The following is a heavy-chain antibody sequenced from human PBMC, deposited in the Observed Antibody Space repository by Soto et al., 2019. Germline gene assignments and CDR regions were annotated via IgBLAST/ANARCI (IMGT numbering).Heavy chain of an antibody. CDR2: ISGSGGST. Sequence: GGSLRLSCAASGFTFSSYAMSWVRQAPGKGLEWVSAISGSGGSTYYADSVKGRFTISRDNSKNTLYLQMNSLRAEDTAVYYCINPRPYCSSTSCYEDYWGQGTLVTVSS. CDR3: INPRPYCSSTSCYEDY. V-gene: IGHV3-23*01. J-gene: IGHJ4*02. D-gene: IGHD2-2*01. CDR1: GFTFSSYA.